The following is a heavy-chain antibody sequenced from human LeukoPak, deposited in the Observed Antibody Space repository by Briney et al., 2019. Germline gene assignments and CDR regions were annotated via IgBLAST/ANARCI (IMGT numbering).Heavy chain of an antibody. Sequence: SETLSLTCTVSGGSISSGNYYWSWLRQPAGKGLEWIGRVYSSGSTNYNPSLKSRVTISVDTSKNQFSLRLSSVTAADTAVYYCATEALTPVGTRPRDYFDYWGQGTLVTVSS. CDR3: ATEALTPVGTRPRDYFDY. D-gene: IGHD4-23*01. V-gene: IGHV4-61*02. CDR2: VYSSGST. J-gene: IGHJ4*02. CDR1: GGSISSGNYY.